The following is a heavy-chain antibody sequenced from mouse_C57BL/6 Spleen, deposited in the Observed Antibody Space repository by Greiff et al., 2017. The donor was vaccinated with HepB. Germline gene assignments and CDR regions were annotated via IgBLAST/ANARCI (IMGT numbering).Heavy chain of an antibody. D-gene: IGHD2-1*01. CDR2: IDPENGDT. J-gene: IGHJ3*01. V-gene: IGHV14-4*01. CDR3: TWDGNKFAY. CDR1: GFNIKDDY. Sequence: DVKLQESGAELVRPGASVKLSCTASGFNIKDDYMHWVKQRPEQGLEWIGWIDPENGDTEYASKFQGKATITADTSSNTAYLQLSSLTSEDTAVYYCTWDGNKFAYWGQGTLVTVSA.